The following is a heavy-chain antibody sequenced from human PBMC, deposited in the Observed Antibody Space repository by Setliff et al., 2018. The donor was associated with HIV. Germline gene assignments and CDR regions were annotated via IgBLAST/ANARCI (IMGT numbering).Heavy chain of an antibody. V-gene: IGHV4-61*09. CDR3: ARHDNYDNGGYYNLYYFDS. CDR2: IYMSGSA. D-gene: IGHD3-22*01. J-gene: IGHJ4*02. Sequence: SETLSLTCSVSGASVSFSTFYWTWIRQPAGKEPEWIGHIYMSGSANYNPSLKSRITISIDRSQNQFSLRLKSVTAADTAVYYCARHDNYDNGGYYNLYYFDSWGPGTLVTVSS. CDR1: GASVSFSTFY.